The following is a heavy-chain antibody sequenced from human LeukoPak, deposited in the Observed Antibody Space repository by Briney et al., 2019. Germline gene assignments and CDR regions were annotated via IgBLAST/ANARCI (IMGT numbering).Heavy chain of an antibody. V-gene: IGHV3-30*19. CDR1: GFTFSSYG. CDR3: ARGYSSGWYDY. Sequence: PGGSLRLSCAASGFTFSSYGMHWVRQAPGKGLEWVAAISYDGSKKYYADAVKGRFTISRDTSKNTLYLQMNSLRAEDTAVFYCARGYSSGWYDYWGQGTLVTVSS. D-gene: IGHD6-19*01. CDR2: ISYDGSKK. J-gene: IGHJ4*02.